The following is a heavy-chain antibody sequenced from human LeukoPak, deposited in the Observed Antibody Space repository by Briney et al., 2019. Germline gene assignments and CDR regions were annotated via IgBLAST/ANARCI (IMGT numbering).Heavy chain of an antibody. CDR3: AKDRTTVTQFDY. CDR1: GFTFSSYS. V-gene: IGHV3-21*01. J-gene: IGHJ4*02. D-gene: IGHD4-17*01. CDR2: ISSSSSYI. Sequence: GGSLRLSCAASGFTFSSYSMNWVRQAPGKGLEWVSSISSSSSYIYYADSVKGRFTISRDNAKNSLYLQMNSLRAEDTAVYYCAKDRTTVTQFDYWGQGTLVTVSS.